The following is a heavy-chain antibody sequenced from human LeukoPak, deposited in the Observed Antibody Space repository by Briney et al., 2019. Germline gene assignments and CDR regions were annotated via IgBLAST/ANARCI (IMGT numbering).Heavy chain of an antibody. CDR3: AREGTSRDYYYYYMDV. J-gene: IGHJ6*03. CDR1: GGTFSSYA. D-gene: IGHD1-1*01. Sequence: ASVKVSCKASGGTFSSYAISWVRQAPGQGLEWMGWINPNSGGTNYAQKSQGRVTMTRDTSISTAYMELSRLRSDDTAVYYCAREGTSRDYYYYYMDVWGKGTTVTVSS. V-gene: IGHV1-2*02. CDR2: INPNSGGT.